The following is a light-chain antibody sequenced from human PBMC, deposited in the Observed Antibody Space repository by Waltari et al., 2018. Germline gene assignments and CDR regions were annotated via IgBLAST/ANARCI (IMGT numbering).Light chain of an antibody. Sequence: SSELTQDPAVSVALGQTVRITCPGDSLRSYYASWYQQKPGQAPVLVIYGKTNRPSGLPDRFSGSSSGNTASLTITGAQAEDEADYYCNSRDSSGNHVVFGGGTKLTVL. CDR1: SLRSYY. J-gene: IGLJ2*01. V-gene: IGLV3-19*01. CDR3: NSRDSSGNHVV. CDR2: GKT.